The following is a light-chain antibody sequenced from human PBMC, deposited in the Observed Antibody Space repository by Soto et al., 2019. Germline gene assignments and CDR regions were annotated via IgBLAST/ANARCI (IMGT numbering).Light chain of an antibody. V-gene: IGKV3-11*01. CDR1: QSVSSY. CDR2: DAS. J-gene: IGKJ1*01. CDR3: QQRSNWPA. Sequence: EIVLTQSPATLSLSPGERATPSCRASQSVSSYLAWYQQKPGQAPRLLIYDASNRATGIPARFSGSGSGTDFTLTISSLEPEDVTVYYCQQRSNWPAFGQGT.